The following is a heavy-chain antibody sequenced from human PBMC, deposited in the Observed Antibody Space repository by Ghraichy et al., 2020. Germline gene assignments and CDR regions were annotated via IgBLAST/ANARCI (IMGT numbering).Heavy chain of an antibody. CDR2: ITSSSRFK. J-gene: IGHJ6*02. CDR3: AIGSTVVRFYYYDGMDV. CDR1: GFTFGSYS. Sequence: GGSLRLSCVGSGFTFGSYSMNWVRQSPGKGLEWVSYITSSSRFKSYADSVKGRFTISRDNAQNSLSLQMNSLTEEDTAVYYCAIGSTVVRFYYYDGMDVWGQGTTVIVSS. D-gene: IGHD4-23*01. V-gene: IGHV3-48*02.